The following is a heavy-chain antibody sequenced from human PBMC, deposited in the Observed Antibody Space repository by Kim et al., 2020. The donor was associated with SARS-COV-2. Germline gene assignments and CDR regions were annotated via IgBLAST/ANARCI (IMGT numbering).Heavy chain of an antibody. D-gene: IGHD5-18*01. V-gene: IGHV3-15*01. CDR3: TTDQVGYRDYYYYGMDV. CDR1: GFTFSNAW. J-gene: IGHJ6*02. Sequence: GGSLRLSCAASGFTFSNAWMSWVRQAPGKGLEWVGRIKSKTDGGTTDYAAPVKGRFTISRDDSKNTLYLQMNSLKTEDTAVYYCTTDQVGYRDYYYYGMDVWGQGTTVTVSS. CDR2: IKSKTDGGTT.